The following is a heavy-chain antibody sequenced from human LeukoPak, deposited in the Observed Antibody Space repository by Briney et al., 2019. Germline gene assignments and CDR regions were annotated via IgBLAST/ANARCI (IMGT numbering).Heavy chain of an antibody. CDR1: GYTFTGYY. D-gene: IGHD3-22*01. Sequence: GASVKVSCKASGYTFTGYYMHWVRQAPGQGREWMGRINPNSGGTNYAQKFRGRVTMTRDTSISTAYMELSRLRSDDTAVYYCAVGSTLGYYDSSGYSGRYFQHWGQGTLVTVSS. CDR2: INPNSGGT. V-gene: IGHV1-2*06. J-gene: IGHJ1*01. CDR3: AVGSTLGYYDSSGYSGRYFQH.